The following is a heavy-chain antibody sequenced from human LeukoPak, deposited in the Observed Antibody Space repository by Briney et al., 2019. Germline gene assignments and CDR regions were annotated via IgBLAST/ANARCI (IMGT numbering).Heavy chain of an antibody. CDR3: ARDCGGGSCYGPYDAFDI. J-gene: IGHJ3*02. V-gene: IGHV3-23*01. D-gene: IGHD2-15*01. Sequence: GGSLRLSCAASGFTFSSYAMSWVRQAPGKGLEWVPAVSGSGDTTYYADSVKGRFTISRDNAKNSLYPQMNSLRAEDTAVHYCARDCGGGSCYGPYDAFDIWGQGTMVTVSS. CDR1: GFTFSSYA. CDR2: VSGSGDTT.